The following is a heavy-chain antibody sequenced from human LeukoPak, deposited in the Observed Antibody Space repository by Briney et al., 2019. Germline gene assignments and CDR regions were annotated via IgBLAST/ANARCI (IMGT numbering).Heavy chain of an antibody. CDR1: GGSISSGSYY. D-gene: IGHD2-2*01. Sequence: SQTLSLTCTVSGGSISSGSYYWSWIRQPAGKGLEWIGRIYTSGSTNYNPSLKSRVTISVDTSKSQFSLKLSSVTAADTAVYYCARDVIYCSSTSCSEDWGQGTLVTVSS. CDR3: ARDVIYCSSTSCSED. V-gene: IGHV4-61*02. J-gene: IGHJ4*02. CDR2: IYTSGST.